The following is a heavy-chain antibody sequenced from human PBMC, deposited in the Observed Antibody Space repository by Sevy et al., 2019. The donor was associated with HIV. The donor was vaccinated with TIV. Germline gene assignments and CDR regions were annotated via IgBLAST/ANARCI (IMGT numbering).Heavy chain of an antibody. CDR3: ARDMYSGSYLYYYYGMDV. CDR1: GFTFSSYG. D-gene: IGHD1-26*01. Sequence: GGSLRLSCAASGFTFSSYGMHWVRQAPGKGLEWVAVIWYDGSNKYYADSVKGRFTISRDNSKNMLYLQMNSLRAEDTAVYYCARDMYSGSYLYYYYGMDVWGQGTTVTVSS. CDR2: IWYDGSNK. J-gene: IGHJ6*02. V-gene: IGHV3-33*01.